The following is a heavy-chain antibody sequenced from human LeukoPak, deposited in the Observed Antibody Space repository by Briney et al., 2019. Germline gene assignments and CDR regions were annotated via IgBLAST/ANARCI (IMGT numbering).Heavy chain of an antibody. CDR1: GGSITSGSYY. Sequence: SETLSLTCTVSGGSITSGSYYWGWIRQPPGKGLEWIGSIYYSGSTYYNPSLKSRVTISVDTSKNQFSLKLSSVTAADTAVYYCASGYYDSSGYYYPFDYWGQGTLVTVYS. V-gene: IGHV4-39*01. CDR2: IYYSGST. D-gene: IGHD3-22*01. CDR3: ASGYYDSSGYYYPFDY. J-gene: IGHJ4*02.